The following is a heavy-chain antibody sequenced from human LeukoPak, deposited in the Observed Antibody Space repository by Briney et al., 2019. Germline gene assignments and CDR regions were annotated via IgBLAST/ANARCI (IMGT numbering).Heavy chain of an antibody. Sequence: SETLSLTCTVSGGSISNYYWTWIRQPPGKGLELVGYIYYSGSTNYNPSLKSRVTISVDTSKNQFSLKLTSVTAADTAVYYCAREGYSNSPKNIYYFDYWGQGTLVTVSS. CDR1: GGSISNYY. CDR2: IYYSGST. CDR3: AREGYSNSPKNIYYFDY. J-gene: IGHJ4*02. V-gene: IGHV4-59*13. D-gene: IGHD6-13*01.